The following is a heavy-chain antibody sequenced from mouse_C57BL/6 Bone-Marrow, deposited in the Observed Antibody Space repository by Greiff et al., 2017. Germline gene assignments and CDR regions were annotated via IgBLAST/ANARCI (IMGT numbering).Heavy chain of an antibody. CDR3: ARKGPTGTWFAY. V-gene: IGHV1-54*01. CDR2: INPGSGGT. D-gene: IGHD3-3*01. J-gene: IGHJ3*01. CDR1: GYAFTNYL. Sequence: VQLQQSGAELVRPGTSVKVSCKASGYAFTNYLIEWVKQRPGQGLEWIGVINPGSGGTNYNEKFKGKATLTADKSSSTAYMQLSSLTSEDSAVYFCARKGPTGTWFAYWGQGTLVTVSA.